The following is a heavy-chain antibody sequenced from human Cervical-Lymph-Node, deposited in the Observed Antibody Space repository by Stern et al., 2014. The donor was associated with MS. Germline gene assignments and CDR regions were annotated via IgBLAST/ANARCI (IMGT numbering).Heavy chain of an antibody. CDR3: AREGYSSSYDAFDI. D-gene: IGHD6-6*01. J-gene: IGHJ3*02. V-gene: IGHV4-4*02. Sequence: QLQLQESGPGLVKPSGTLSLTCAVSGGSISSSNWWSWVRQPPGKGLEWIGEIYNSGSTNYTPSLKSRVTLSVDKSKNQFYLNLSSGTAADTAVYYCAREGYSSSYDAFDIWGQGTMVTVSS. CDR1: GGSISSSNW. CDR2: IYNSGST.